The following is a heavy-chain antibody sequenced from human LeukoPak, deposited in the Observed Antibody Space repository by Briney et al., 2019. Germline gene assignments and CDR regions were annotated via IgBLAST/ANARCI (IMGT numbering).Heavy chain of an antibody. CDR2: ISWDGDTT. D-gene: IGHD3-22*01. V-gene: IGHV3-43*02. J-gene: IGHJ3*02. Sequence: GGSLRLSCAASGFTFSSYGMSWVRQAPGKGLEWVSLISWDGDTTYYADSVKGRFTSSRDNSKNSLFLQMNSLRTEDTALYYCAKARGLIGGAFDIWGQGTMVTVSS. CDR3: AKARGLIGGAFDI. CDR1: GFTFSSYG.